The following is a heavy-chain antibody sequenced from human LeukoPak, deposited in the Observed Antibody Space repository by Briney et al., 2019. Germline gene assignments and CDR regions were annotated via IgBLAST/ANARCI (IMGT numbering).Heavy chain of an antibody. CDR3: ARADSSGYYIY. CDR2: INAGNGNT. Sequence: ASVKVFCKASRFTFTSYAMHWARQAPGQRLEWMGWINAGNGNTKYSQEFQGRVTITRDTSASTAYMELSSLRSEDMAVYYCARADSSGYYIYWGQGTLVTVSS. V-gene: IGHV1-3*03. J-gene: IGHJ4*02. CDR1: RFTFTSYA. D-gene: IGHD3-22*01.